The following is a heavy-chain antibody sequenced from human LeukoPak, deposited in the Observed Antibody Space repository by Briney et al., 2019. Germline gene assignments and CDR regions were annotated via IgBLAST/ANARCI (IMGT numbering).Heavy chain of an antibody. CDR1: GFTFSSYG. J-gene: IGHJ4*02. V-gene: IGHV3-30*18. Sequence: GGSLRLSCAASGFTFSSYGMHWVRQAPGKGLEWVAVISYDGSNKYYADSVKGRFTISRDNAKNSLYLQMNSLRAEDTALYYCAKDLGPGSMATSPGFDYWGQGTLVTVSS. CDR3: AKDLGPGSMATSPGFDY. CDR2: ISYDGSNK. D-gene: IGHD5-24*01.